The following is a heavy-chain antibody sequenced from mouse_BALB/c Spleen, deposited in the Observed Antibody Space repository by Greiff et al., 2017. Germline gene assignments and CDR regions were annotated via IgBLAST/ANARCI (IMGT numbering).Heavy chain of an antibody. D-gene: IGHD2-3*01. V-gene: IGHV5-4*02. J-gene: IGHJ4*01. Sequence: EVKVVESGGGLVKPGGSLKLSCAASGFTFSDYYMYWVRQTPEKRLEWVATISDGGSYTYYPDSVKGRFTISRDNAKNNLYLQMSSLKSEDTAMYYCARGGYSYDGYSFYAMDYWGQGTSVTVSS. CDR1: GFTFSDYY. CDR2: ISDGGSYT. CDR3: ARGGYSYDGYSFYAMDY.